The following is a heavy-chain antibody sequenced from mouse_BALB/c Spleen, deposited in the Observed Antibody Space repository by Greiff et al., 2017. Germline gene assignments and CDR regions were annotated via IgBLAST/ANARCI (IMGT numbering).Heavy chain of an antibody. CDR2: ISNLAYSI. D-gene: IGHD2-1*01. CDR3: ARDRGNGNPMAMDY. Sequence: EVHLVESGGGLVQPGGSRKLSCAASGFTFSDYGMAWVRQAPGKGPEWVAFISNLAYSIYYADTVTGRFTISRENAKNTLYLEMSSLRSEDTAMYYCARDRGNGNPMAMDYWGQGTSVTVSS. V-gene: IGHV5-15*02. J-gene: IGHJ4*01. CDR1: GFTFSDYG.